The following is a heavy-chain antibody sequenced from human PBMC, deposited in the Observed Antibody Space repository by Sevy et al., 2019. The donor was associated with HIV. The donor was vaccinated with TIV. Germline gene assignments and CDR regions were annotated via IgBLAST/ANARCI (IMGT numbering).Heavy chain of an antibody. CDR1: GFTFSSYG. Sequence: GGSLRLSCATSGFTFSSYGMHWVRQAPGKGLEWVSLIWFHGTKEYYSDSVKGRFTVSRDNSKNTRYLQLTSLRPEDTAVYYCARDRGVAGTRDFDYWGQGTLVTVSS. V-gene: IGHV3-33*01. D-gene: IGHD6-19*01. J-gene: IGHJ4*02. CDR2: IWFHGTKE. CDR3: ARDRGVAGTRDFDY.